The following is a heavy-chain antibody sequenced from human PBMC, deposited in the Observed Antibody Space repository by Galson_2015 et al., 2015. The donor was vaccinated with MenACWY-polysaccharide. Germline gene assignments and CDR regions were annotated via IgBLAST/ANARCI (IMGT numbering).Heavy chain of an antibody. CDR1: GYTFTSYY. V-gene: IGHV1-46*01. D-gene: IGHD5-18*01. Sequence: SVKVSCKASGYTFTSYYMHWVRQAPGQGLEWMGIINPNGAGTSYAQKFQGRVTMTRDTSTDTVYMELSSLRSEDTAVYYCAREVDTAMATGISYYYGMDVWGQGTTVTVSS. J-gene: IGHJ6*02. CDR2: INPNGAGT. CDR3: AREVDTAMATGISYYYGMDV.